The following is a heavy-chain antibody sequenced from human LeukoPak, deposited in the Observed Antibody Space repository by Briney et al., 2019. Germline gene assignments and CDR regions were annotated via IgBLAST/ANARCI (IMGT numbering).Heavy chain of an antibody. CDR2: ISYDGSNK. CDR3: ARDLYRRMGGAKGAFDI. CDR1: GFTFSSYA. J-gene: IGHJ3*02. V-gene: IGHV3-30-3*01. Sequence: GRSLRLSCAASGFTFSSYAMHWVRQAPGKGLEWVAVISYDGSNKYYADSVKGRFTISRDNSKNTLYLQMNSLRAEDAAVYYCARDLYRRMGGAKGAFDIWGQGTMVTVSS. D-gene: IGHD1-26*01.